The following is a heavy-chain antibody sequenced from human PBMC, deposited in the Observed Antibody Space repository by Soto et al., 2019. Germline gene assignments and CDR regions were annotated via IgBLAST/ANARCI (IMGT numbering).Heavy chain of an antibody. CDR2: IFPRDSDT. Sequence: GESLKISCQASGYTFTNYWIAWVRHMPGRGLEWMGLIFPRDSDTRYNSSFEGQVTISSDRSLATAYLQWTSLKASDTAIYFCARLASLLQPIDYWAQGTPVTVSS. CDR3: ARLASLLQPIDY. D-gene: IGHD6-13*01. CDR1: GYTFTNYW. V-gene: IGHV5-51*01. J-gene: IGHJ4*02.